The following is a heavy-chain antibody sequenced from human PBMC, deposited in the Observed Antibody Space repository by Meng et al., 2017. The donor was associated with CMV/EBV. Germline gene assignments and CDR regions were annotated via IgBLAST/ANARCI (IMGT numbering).Heavy chain of an antibody. CDR3: ARGNDFWSGPDDY. D-gene: IGHD3-3*01. Sequence: GGSLRLSCAASGFTFSSYSTNWVRQAPGKGLEWVSSISSSSSYIYYADSVKGRFTISRDNAKNSLYLQMNSLRAEDTAVYYCARGNDFWSGPDDYWGQGTLVTVSS. CDR2: ISSSSSYI. V-gene: IGHV3-21*01. CDR1: GFTFSSYS. J-gene: IGHJ4*02.